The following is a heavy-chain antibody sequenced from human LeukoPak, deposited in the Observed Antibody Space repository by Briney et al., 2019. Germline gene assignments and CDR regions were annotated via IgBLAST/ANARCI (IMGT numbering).Heavy chain of an antibody. D-gene: IGHD1-26*01. CDR2: INPNSGGT. Sequence: ASVKVSCKASGYPFTGYYLHWVRQAPGQGLEWMGWINPNSGGTNYAQKFQGRVTMTRDTSISTAYMELSRLRSDDTAVYYCARDHGRWELFNHYWGQGTLVTVSS. V-gene: IGHV1-2*02. CDR1: GYPFTGYY. CDR3: ARDHGRWELFNHY. J-gene: IGHJ4*02.